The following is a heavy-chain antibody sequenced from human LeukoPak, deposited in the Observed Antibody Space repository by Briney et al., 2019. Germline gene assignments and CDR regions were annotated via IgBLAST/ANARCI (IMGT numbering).Heavy chain of an antibody. D-gene: IGHD3-10*02. V-gene: IGHV3-11*01. Sequence: PGGSLRLSCAASGFTFSDYFMVWIRQAPGKGLEGVSYISNTGTPTHYADSVMGRFNISRDNAKNSLFLQMNSLTEEDTAVYYCARRYYYVLDAFDIWGPGTMVTVSS. CDR3: ARRYYYVLDAFDI. CDR2: ISNTGTPT. J-gene: IGHJ3*02. CDR1: GFTFSDYF.